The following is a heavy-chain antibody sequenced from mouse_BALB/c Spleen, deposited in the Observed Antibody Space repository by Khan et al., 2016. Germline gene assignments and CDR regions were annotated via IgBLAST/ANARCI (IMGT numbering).Heavy chain of an antibody. CDR1: GFDFSRYW. CDR3: ARLYYYGSSDY. V-gene: IGHV4-1*02. D-gene: IGHD1-1*01. CDR2: INPDSSTI. Sequence: EVKLLESGGGLVQPGGSLKLSCAASGFDFSRYWMSWVRQAPGKGLEWIGEINPDSSTINYTPSLKDKFIISRDNAKNTLYLQMSKVRSEATALSYCARLYYYGSSDYWGQGTTLTVSS. J-gene: IGHJ2*01.